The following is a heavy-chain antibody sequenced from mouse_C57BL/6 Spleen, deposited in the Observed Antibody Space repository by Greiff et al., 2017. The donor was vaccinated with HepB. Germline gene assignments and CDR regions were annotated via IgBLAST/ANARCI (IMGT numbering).Heavy chain of an antibody. CDR1: GYAFSSSW. J-gene: IGHJ4*01. Sequence: QVQLQQSGPELVKPGASVKISCKASGYAFSSSWMNWVKQRPGKGLEWIGRIYPGDGDTNYNGKFKGKATLTADKASSTAYMQLSSLTSADSAVYFCARGGFYAMDYWGQGTSLTVSS. CDR3: ARGGFYAMDY. CDR2: IYPGDGDT. V-gene: IGHV1-82*01.